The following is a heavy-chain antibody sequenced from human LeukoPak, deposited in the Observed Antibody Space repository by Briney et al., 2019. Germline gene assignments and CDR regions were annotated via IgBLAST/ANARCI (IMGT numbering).Heavy chain of an antibody. CDR3: AKCYYDSSGYYLGY. CDR2: ISGSGGST. CDR1: GFIFNTYG. Sequence: PGGSLRLSCAASGFIFNTYGMHWVRQAPGKGLEWVSAISGSGGSTYYADSVKGRFTISRDNSKNTLYLQMNSLRAEDTAVYYCAKCYYDSSGYYLGYWGQGTLVTVSS. J-gene: IGHJ4*02. V-gene: IGHV3-23*01. D-gene: IGHD3-22*01.